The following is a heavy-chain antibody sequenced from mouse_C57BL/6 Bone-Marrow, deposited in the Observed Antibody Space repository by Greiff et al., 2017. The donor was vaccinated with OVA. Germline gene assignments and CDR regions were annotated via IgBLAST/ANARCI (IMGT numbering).Heavy chain of an antibody. CDR2: ISDGGSYT. D-gene: IGHD1-1*01. Sequence: EVMLVESGGGLVKPGGSLKLSCAASGFTFSSYAMSWVRQTPEKRLEWVATISDGGSYTYYPDNVKGRFTISRDNAKNNLYLQRSHLKSEDTAMYYCARDDYYGSRAHFDDWGQGTTLTVSS. CDR1: GFTFSSYA. V-gene: IGHV5-4*01. CDR3: ARDDYYGSRAHFDD. J-gene: IGHJ2*01.